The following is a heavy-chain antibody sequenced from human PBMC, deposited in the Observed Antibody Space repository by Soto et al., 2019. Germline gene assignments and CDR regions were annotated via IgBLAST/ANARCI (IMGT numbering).Heavy chain of an antibody. CDR1: GYTFTSYG. CDR3: AGTTVTTSGKPESFDY. V-gene: IGHV1-18*01. J-gene: IGHJ4*02. Sequence: GASVKVSCKASGYTFTSYGISWVRQAPGQGLEWMGWISAYNGNTNYAQKLQGRVTMTTDTSTSTAYMELRSLRSDDTAVYYCAGTTVTTSGKPESFDYWGQGTLVTVSS. CDR2: ISAYNGNT. D-gene: IGHD4-17*01.